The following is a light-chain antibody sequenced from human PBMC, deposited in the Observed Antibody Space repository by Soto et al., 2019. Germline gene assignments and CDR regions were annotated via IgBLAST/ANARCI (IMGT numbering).Light chain of an antibody. CDR2: DAS. V-gene: IGKV3-11*01. CDR1: QSVSSY. J-gene: IGKJ5*01. Sequence: EIVLTQSPATPSLSPGEKATLSCRASQSVSSYLAWYQQKPGQAPRLLIYDASNRATGIPARFSGSGSGTDFTLTISSLEPEDFAVYYCQQRSNWLITFGQGTRLEIK. CDR3: QQRSNWLIT.